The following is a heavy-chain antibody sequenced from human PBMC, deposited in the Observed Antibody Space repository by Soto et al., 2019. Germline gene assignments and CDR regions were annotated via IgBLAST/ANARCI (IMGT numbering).Heavy chain of an antibody. CDR1: GFTFDDYA. CDR3: AKDMGGSGSPDYYYYGMDV. V-gene: IGHV3-9*01. Sequence: GGSVRLSCAASGFTFDDYAMHWVRQAPGKGLEWVSGISWNSGSIGYADSVKGRFTISRDNAKKSLYLQMNSLRAEDTALYYCAKDMGGSGSPDYYYYGMDVWGQGTTVTVS. J-gene: IGHJ6*02. D-gene: IGHD3-10*01. CDR2: ISWNSGSI.